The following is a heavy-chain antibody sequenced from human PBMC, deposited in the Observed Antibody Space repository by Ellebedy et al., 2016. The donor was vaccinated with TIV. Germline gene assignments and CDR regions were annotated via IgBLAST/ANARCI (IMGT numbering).Heavy chain of an antibody. Sequence: PGGSLRLSCEASGFSFDIYSMHWVRQAPGKGLAWVAVITYDGSNQYYADSVKGRFTISRDSSKNTLHLEMTSLRVEDTAMYYCAKAVGYDDSEFDYWGQGTLVTVSS. J-gene: IGHJ4*02. CDR2: ITYDGSNQ. CDR1: GFSFDIYS. V-gene: IGHV3-30*18. CDR3: AKAVGYDDSEFDY. D-gene: IGHD3-22*01.